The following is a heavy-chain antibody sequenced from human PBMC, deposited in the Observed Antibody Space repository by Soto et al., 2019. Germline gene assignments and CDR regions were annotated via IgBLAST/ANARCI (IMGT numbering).Heavy chain of an antibody. D-gene: IGHD2-15*01. CDR3: ARGALGYCSGGSCYPFNWFDP. Sequence: SETLSLTCTVSGGSISSGGYYWSWIRQHPGKGLEWIGYIYYSGSTYYNPSLKSRVTISVDTSKNQFSLKLSSVTAADTAVYYCARGALGYCSGGSCYPFNWFDPWGQGTLVTVSS. CDR2: IYYSGST. CDR1: GGSISSGGYY. V-gene: IGHV4-31*03. J-gene: IGHJ5*02.